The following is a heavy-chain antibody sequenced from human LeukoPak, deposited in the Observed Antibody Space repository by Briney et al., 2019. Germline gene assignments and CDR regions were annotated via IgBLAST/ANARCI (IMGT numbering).Heavy chain of an antibody. CDR3: TRDYCSSTSCDAFDI. CDR2: IRSKAYGGTT. V-gene: IGHV3-49*04. J-gene: IGHJ3*02. CDR1: GFTFSSSA. Sequence: GGSLRLSCTASGFTFSSSAMSWVRQAPGKGLEWVGFIRSKAYGGTTEYAASVKGRFTISRDDSKSIAYLQMNSLKTEDTAVYYCTRDYCSSTSCDAFDIWGQGTMVTISS. D-gene: IGHD2-2*01.